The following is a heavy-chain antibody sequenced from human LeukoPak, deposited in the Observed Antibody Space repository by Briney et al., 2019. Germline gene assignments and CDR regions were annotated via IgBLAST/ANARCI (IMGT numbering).Heavy chain of an antibody. CDR2: IFPSGGEI. CDR3: AKFEFGF. J-gene: IGHJ4*02. D-gene: IGHD3-16*01. Sequence: GGSLRLSCEASGFTFNTFAMIWVRQPPGKGLEWVSSIFPSGGEIHYADSVRGRFTISRENSKNTLYLQMNSLRDEDTAVYYCAKFEFGFWGQGTLVTVSS. CDR1: GFTFNTFA. V-gene: IGHV3-23*01.